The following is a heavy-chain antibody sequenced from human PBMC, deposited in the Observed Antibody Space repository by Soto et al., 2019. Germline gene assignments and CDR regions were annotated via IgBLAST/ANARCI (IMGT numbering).Heavy chain of an antibody. CDR1: GGSISSSSYY. D-gene: IGHD2-2*01. CDR3: AATLGYCSSTSCYGIHFDY. CDR2: IYYSGST. V-gene: IGHV4-39*01. J-gene: IGHJ4*02. Sequence: SETLSLTCTVSGGSISSSSYYWGWIRQPPGKGLEWIGSIYYSGSTYYNPSLKSRVTISVDTSKNQFSLKLSSVTAADTAVYYCAATLGYCSSTSCYGIHFDYWGQGTLVTVSS.